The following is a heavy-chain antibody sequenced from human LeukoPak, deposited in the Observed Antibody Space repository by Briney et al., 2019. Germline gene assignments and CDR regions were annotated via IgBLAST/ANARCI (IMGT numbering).Heavy chain of an antibody. Sequence: GGSLILSCAASGFTFSSYWMSWVRPAPGKGLEWVANIKQDGSEKYYVDSVKGRFTISRDNAKNSLYLQMNSLRAEDTAVYYCAREVDTAMVTESYYYYYYGMDVWGQGTTVTVSS. CDR3: AREVDTAMVTESYYYYYYGMDV. V-gene: IGHV3-7*01. D-gene: IGHD5-18*01. J-gene: IGHJ6*02. CDR2: IKQDGSEK. CDR1: GFTFSSYW.